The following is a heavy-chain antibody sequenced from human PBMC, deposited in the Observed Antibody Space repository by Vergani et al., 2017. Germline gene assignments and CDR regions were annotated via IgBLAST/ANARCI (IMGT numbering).Heavy chain of an antibody. CDR2: ISSNGGST. CDR3: VKVTPRSWADY. V-gene: IGHV3-64D*06. Sequence: EVQLVESGGGLVQPGGSLRLSCSASGFTFSSYAMHWVRQAPGKGLEYVSAISSNGGSTYYADSVKGRFTISRDNSKNTLYLQMSSLRAEDTAVYYCVKVTPRSWADYWGQGTLVTVSS. CDR1: GFTFSSYA. D-gene: IGHD1-14*01. J-gene: IGHJ4*02.